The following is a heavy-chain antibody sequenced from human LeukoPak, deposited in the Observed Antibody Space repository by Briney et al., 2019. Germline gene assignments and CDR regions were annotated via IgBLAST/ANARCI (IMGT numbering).Heavy chain of an antibody. V-gene: IGHV1-69*13. CDR2: IIPIFGTA. Sequence: ASVKVSCKASGGTFSSYAISWVRQAPGQGLEWMGGIIPIFGTANYAQKFQGRVTITADESTSTAYMELSSLRSEDTAVYYRARRAVAGTRDYFDYWGQGTLVTVSS. J-gene: IGHJ4*02. D-gene: IGHD6-19*01. CDR1: GGTFSSYA. CDR3: ARRAVAGTRDYFDY.